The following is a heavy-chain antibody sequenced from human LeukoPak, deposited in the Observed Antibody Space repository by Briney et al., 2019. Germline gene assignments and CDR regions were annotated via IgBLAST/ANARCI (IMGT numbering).Heavy chain of an antibody. Sequence: SETLSLTCTVSGGSISSYYWSWIRQPTGKGLEWIGSIYYSGSTNYNPSLKSRVTISVDTSKNQFSLKLSSVTAADTAVYYCARVPRSYYYYYYMDVWGKGTTVTVSS. CDR1: GGSISSYY. J-gene: IGHJ6*03. V-gene: IGHV4-59*01. CDR3: ARVPRSYYYYYYMDV. CDR2: IYYSGST.